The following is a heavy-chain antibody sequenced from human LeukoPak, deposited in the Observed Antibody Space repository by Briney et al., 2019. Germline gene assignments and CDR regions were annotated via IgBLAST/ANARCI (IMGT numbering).Heavy chain of an antibody. J-gene: IGHJ3*02. CDR1: GGSISSGGYS. CDR3: ARGDNYVVAAIGAFDI. D-gene: IGHD2-15*01. CDR2: IYYSGST. V-gene: IGHV4-30-4*01. Sequence: PSETLSLTCAVSGGSISSGGYSWSWIRQPPGKGLEWIGYIYYSGSTYYNPSLKSRVTISVDTSKNQFSLKLSSVTAADTAVYYCARGDNYVVAAIGAFDIWGQGTMVTVSS.